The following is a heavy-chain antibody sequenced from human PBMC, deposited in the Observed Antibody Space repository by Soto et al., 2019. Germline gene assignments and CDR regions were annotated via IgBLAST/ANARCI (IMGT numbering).Heavy chain of an antibody. CDR1: VFTFSSYE. D-gene: IGHD2-2*01. J-gene: IGHJ6*02. CDR3: AREARGHTHIIVVVPAEAGMDV. CDR2: ISSSGSTI. V-gene: IGHV3-48*03. Sequence: LSLSCSASVFTFSSYEMNWFRQAPGKGLEWVSYISSSGSTIYYADSVKGRFTISRDNAKNSLYLQMNSLRAEDTAVYYCAREARGHTHIIVVVPAEAGMDVWGQGTTVTVSS.